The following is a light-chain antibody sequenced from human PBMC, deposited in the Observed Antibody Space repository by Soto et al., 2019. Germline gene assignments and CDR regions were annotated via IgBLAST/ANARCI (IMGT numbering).Light chain of an antibody. CDR2: GAS. J-gene: IGKJ4*01. Sequence: EVVMTQSPATVSVSPGEGVTLSCRASQTISNDLAWYQQKPGQAPRLLIYGASTRATGVPARFSGGGSGTEFTLTTSSLQSEDFAFYYCQQNNKWPPVTFGGGTKVDIK. CDR1: QTISND. CDR3: QQNNKWPPVT. V-gene: IGKV3-15*01.